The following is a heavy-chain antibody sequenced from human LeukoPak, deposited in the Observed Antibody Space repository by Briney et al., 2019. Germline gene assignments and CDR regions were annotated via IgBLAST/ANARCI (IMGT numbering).Heavy chain of an antibody. CDR1: GFTFSSYA. D-gene: IGHD5-18*01. V-gene: IGHV3-23*01. CDR3: TAITDY. CDR2: ISGSGVST. J-gene: IGHJ4*02. Sequence: GGSLRLSCAASGFTFSSYAMSWVRQAPGKGLEWVSAISGSGVSTYYADSVKGRLTISRDNAKNSLYLQMNSLRAEDTAVYYCTAITDYWGQGTLVTVSS.